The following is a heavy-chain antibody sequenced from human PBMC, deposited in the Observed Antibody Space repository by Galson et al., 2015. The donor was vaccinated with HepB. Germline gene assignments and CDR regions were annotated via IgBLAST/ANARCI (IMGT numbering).Heavy chain of an antibody. CDR3: ARDNWNGANYGMDV. D-gene: IGHD1-20*01. CDR2: ISYDGTNK. V-gene: IGHV3-30*04. CDR1: GFPFSSYT. Sequence: SLRLSCAASGFPFSSYTMHWVRQAPGKGLEWVATISYDGTNKHYADSVQGRFTISRDNSRNTLYLQMNSLGAEDTAVYFCARDNWNGANYGMDVWGQGTTVSVSS. J-gene: IGHJ6*02.